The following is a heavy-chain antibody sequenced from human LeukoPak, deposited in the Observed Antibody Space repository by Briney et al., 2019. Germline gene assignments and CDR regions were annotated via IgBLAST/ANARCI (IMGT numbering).Heavy chain of an antibody. V-gene: IGHV3-30*03. Sequence: GGSLRLSCAASGFTFSDYGIHWVRQAPGKGLEGVAVISYDGSNKYYADSVKGRFTIFRDNSKSTLYLQMNSLRTEDTAVYYCATDGRSSGWYGFDYWGQGILVTVSS. CDR3: ATDGRSSGWYGFDY. D-gene: IGHD6-19*01. CDR1: GFTFSDYG. CDR2: ISYDGSNK. J-gene: IGHJ4*02.